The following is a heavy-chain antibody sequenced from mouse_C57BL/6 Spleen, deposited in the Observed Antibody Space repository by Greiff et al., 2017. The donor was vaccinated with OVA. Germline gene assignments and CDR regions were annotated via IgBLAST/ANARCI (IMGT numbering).Heavy chain of an antibody. CDR1: GFTFSSYA. CDR2: ISSGGDYI. D-gene: IGHD3-2*02. CDR3: TRTRRSSGLYFDY. J-gene: IGHJ2*01. Sequence: EVKLVESGEGLVKPGGSLKLSCAASGFTFSSYAMSWVRQTPEKRLEWVAYISSGGDYIYYADTVKGRFTISRDNARNTLYLQMSSLKSEDTAMYYCTRTRRSSGLYFDYWGQGTTLTVSS. V-gene: IGHV5-9-1*02.